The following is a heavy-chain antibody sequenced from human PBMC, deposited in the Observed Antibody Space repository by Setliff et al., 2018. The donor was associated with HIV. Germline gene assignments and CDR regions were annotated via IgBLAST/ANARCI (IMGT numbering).Heavy chain of an antibody. D-gene: IGHD3-22*01. CDR3: ARASYYYDSSGWVDY. Sequence: LSLTCAVYGRSFSGYYWNWIRQSPGKGLEWVSSISSSSSYTNYADSVKGRFTISRDNAKNSLYLQMNSLRAEDTAVYYCARASYYYDSSGWVDYWGQGTLVTVSS. CDR1: GRSFSGYY. V-gene: IGHV3-11*03. J-gene: IGHJ4*02. CDR2: ISSSSSYT.